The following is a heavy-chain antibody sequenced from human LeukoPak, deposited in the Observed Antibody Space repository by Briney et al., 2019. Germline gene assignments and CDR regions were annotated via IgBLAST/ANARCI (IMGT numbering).Heavy chain of an antibody. J-gene: IGHJ4*02. Sequence: GASVKVSCKASGYTFTSYGISWVRQAPGQGLKWMGWISAYNGNTNYAQKLQGRVTMTTDTSTSTAYMELRSLRSDDTAVYYCARGVWDYDYVWGSYRYYFDYWGQGTLVTVSS. CDR3: ARGVWDYDYVWGSYRYYFDY. D-gene: IGHD3-16*02. CDR2: ISAYNGNT. V-gene: IGHV1-18*01. CDR1: GYTFTSYG.